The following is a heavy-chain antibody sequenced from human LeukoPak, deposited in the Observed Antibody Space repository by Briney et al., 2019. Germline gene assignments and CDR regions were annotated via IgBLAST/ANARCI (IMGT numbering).Heavy chain of an antibody. D-gene: IGHD1-1*01. J-gene: IGHJ5*02. CDR2: IYYSGST. CDR1: GGPISSYY. V-gene: IGHV4-59*08. CDR3: ARLAWNDRWANWFDP. Sequence: SETLSLTCTVSGGPISSYYWSWIRQPPGKGLEWIGYIYYSGSTNYNPSLKSRVTISVDTSKNQFSLKLSSVTAADTAVYYCARLAWNDRWANWFDPWGQGTLVTVSS.